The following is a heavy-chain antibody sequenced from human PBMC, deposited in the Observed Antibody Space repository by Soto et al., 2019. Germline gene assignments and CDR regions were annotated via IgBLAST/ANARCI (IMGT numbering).Heavy chain of an antibody. V-gene: IGHV4-59*01. CDR1: GGSISSYY. Sequence: SETLSLTCTVSGGSISSYYWSWIRQPPGKGLEWIGYIYYSGSTNYNPSLKSRVTISVDTSKNQFSLKLSSVTAADTAVYYCARDRVPAAMPYYMDVWGKGTTVTVSS. CDR2: IYYSGST. J-gene: IGHJ6*03. CDR3: ARDRVPAAMPYYMDV. D-gene: IGHD2-2*01.